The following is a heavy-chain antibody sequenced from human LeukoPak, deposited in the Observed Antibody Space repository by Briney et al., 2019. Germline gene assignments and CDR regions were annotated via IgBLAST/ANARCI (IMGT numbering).Heavy chain of an antibody. V-gene: IGHV3-21*04. J-gene: IGHJ6*02. CDR1: GFTFSSYS. Sequence: PGGSLRLSCAASGFTFSSYSMNWVRQAPGKGLEWVSSISSSSSYIYYAGSVKGRFTISRDNSKNTLYLQMNSLRAEDTAVYYCAKAIEDEGYCSSTSCYVYYYYYGMDVWGQGTTVTVSS. D-gene: IGHD2-2*01. CDR2: ISSSSSYI. CDR3: AKAIEDEGYCSSTSCYVYYYYYGMDV.